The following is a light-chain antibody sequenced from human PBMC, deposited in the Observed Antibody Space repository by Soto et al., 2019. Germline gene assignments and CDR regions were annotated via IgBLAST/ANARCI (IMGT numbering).Light chain of an antibody. J-gene: IGLJ1*01. CDR3: PGWDSSTRV. CDR1: KLGDKY. CDR2: EDK. V-gene: IGLV3-1*01. Sequence: SYELTQPPSVSVSPGQTASITCSGDKLGDKYTCWYQQKPGQSPLLVIYEDKKRPSGIPERFSGSNSGNTATLTISGTQAVDEADHLCPGWDSSTRVFGTGTKLTVL.